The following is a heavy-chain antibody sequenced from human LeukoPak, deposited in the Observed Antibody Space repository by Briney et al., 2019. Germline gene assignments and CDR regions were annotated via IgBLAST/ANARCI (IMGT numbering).Heavy chain of an antibody. D-gene: IGHD3-22*01. CDR2: LYYSGST. J-gene: IGHJ4*02. CDR3: ARVPSIVVVIHYFDY. V-gene: IGHV4-39*07. CDR1: GGSISSDNYC. Sequence: PSETLSLTCTVSGGSISSDNYCWAWIRQPPGKGLEWIGSLYYSGSTYYNPSLKSRVTMSVDTSKDQFSLKLNSVTAADTAVYYCARVPSIVVVIHYFDYWGQGTLVTVSS.